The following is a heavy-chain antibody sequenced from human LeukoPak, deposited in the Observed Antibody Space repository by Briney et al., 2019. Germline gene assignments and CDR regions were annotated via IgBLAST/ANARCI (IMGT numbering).Heavy chain of an antibody. V-gene: IGHV3-21*01. Sequence: GGSLRLSCAASGFTFSSYSMNWVRQAPGKGLEWVSSISSSSSYIYYADSVKGRFTISRDNAKDSLFLQMNSLRVEDTAIYYCAGVRIHGSRGNNWFDPWGQGTMVTVSS. CDR1: GFTFSSYS. CDR2: ISSSSSYI. D-gene: IGHD3-10*01. CDR3: AGVRIHGSRGNNWFDP. J-gene: IGHJ5*02.